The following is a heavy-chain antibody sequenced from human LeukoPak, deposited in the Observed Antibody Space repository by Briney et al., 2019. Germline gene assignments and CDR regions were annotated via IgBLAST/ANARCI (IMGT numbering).Heavy chain of an antibody. D-gene: IGHD2-21*01. J-gene: IGHJ6*03. CDR2: IRNRANSYTT. CDR1: GFTFSDHY. Sequence: GGSLRLSCAASGFTFSDHYMDWVRQAPGKGLEWVARIRNRANSYTTEYAASGKGRFTISRDDSRNSLYLQMNSLRTDDTAVYYCSRAGIAHTPYYTDVWGKGTTVTV. CDR3: SRAGIAHTPYYTDV. V-gene: IGHV3-72*01.